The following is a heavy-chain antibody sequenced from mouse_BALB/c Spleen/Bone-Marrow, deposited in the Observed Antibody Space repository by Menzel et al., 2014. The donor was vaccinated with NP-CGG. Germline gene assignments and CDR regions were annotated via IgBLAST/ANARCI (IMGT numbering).Heavy chain of an antibody. CDR1: GYTFTSSW. CDR3: ARGATALDY. Sequence: QVQLQQSGSVLVRPGASVKLSCKASGYTFTSSWMHWAKQRPGQGLEWIGEIHPNSGNTNYNEKFKVKATLTVDTSSSTAYVDLSSLTSEDSAVYYCARGATALDYWGQGTTLTVSS. J-gene: IGHJ2*01. V-gene: IGHV1S130*01. CDR2: IHPNSGNT. D-gene: IGHD1-2*01.